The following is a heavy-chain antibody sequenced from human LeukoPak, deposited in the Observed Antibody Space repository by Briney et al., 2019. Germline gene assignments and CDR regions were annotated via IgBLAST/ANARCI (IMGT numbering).Heavy chain of an antibody. D-gene: IGHD3-10*01. Sequence: PGGSLRLSCAASGFTFDDYGMSWVRQAPGKRLEWVSGINWNGGSTGYADSVKGRFTISRDNSKNTVFLQMSSLRSDDTAVYYCARDSMDYGSGPPGYWGQGTLVSVSS. V-gene: IGHV3-20*04. J-gene: IGHJ4*02. CDR2: INWNGGST. CDR1: GFTFDDYG. CDR3: ARDSMDYGSGPPGY.